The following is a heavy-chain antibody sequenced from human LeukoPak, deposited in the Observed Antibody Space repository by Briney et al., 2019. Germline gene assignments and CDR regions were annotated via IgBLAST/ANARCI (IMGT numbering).Heavy chain of an antibody. J-gene: IGHJ4*02. Sequence: GESLRLSCAASGFTFSSYSMSWVRQAPGKGLEWVSYITSGSNIIYYADSVKGRFTISRDNAKNSLYLQMTSLTAEATAEYYCARDQRGYSVPRPDYWGEGTLVSVSS. CDR3: ARDQRGYSVPRPDY. CDR2: ITSGSNII. CDR1: GFTFSSYS. V-gene: IGHV3-48*01. D-gene: IGHD5/OR15-5a*01.